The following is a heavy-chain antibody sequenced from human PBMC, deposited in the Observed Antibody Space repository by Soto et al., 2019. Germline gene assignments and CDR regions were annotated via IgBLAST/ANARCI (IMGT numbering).Heavy chain of an antibody. Sequence: GGSLRLSCAASGFTFSSYGMHWVRQAPGKGLEWVAVISYDGSNKYYADSVKGRFTISRDNSKNTLYLQMNSLRAEDTAVYYCAKDWTRWLQYYFDYWGQGTLVTVSS. CDR2: ISYDGSNK. D-gene: IGHD5-12*01. V-gene: IGHV3-30*18. CDR3: AKDWTRWLQYYFDY. J-gene: IGHJ4*02. CDR1: GFTFSSYG.